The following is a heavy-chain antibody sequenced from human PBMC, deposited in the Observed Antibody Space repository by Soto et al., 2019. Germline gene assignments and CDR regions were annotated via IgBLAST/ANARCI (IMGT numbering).Heavy chain of an antibody. D-gene: IGHD2-15*01. CDR1: GFTFSSSS. Sequence: GASVKVSCKASGFTFSSSSIQWVRQTPGQRLEWVGWIVVGSGNTNYAQKFQERVTITRDMSTTTAYMELSSLTSEDTAVYYCAAVPGVVHIWSQGTMVTVSS. CDR2: IVVGSGNT. CDR3: AAVPGVVHI. J-gene: IGHJ3*02. V-gene: IGHV1-58*02.